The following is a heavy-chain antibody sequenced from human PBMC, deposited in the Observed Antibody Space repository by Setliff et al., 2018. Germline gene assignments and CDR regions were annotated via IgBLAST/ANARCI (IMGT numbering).Heavy chain of an antibody. CDR2: IYTSWST. J-gene: IGHJ5*02. V-gene: IGHV4-61*09. Sequence: PSETLSLTCTVSDDSISSRHYYWSWIRQPAGKGLEWLGQIYTSWSTNYNPSLKGRATLSIDASKRQFSLKLTSVTAADTAVYYCASSPNWGFWFDPWGQGTLVTVSS. D-gene: IGHD7-27*01. CDR3: ASSPNWGFWFDP. CDR1: DDSISSRHYY.